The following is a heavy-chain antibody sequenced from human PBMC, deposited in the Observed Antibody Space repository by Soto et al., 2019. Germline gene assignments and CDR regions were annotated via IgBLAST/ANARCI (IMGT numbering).Heavy chain of an antibody. CDR2: ISSSGSTI. Sequence: GESLGLSCAVSGVSFSDYYLGWNSPAPGQWLEWVPYISSSGSTIYYADSVKGRLTISRDHAKHSMYKQMTSLRAERPAMYSCAKYSRSSVSGFAPWGKGPLVPVSS. CDR3: AKYSRSSVSGFAP. J-gene: IGHJ5*02. CDR1: GVSFSDYY. D-gene: IGHD6-6*01. V-gene: IGHV3-11*01.